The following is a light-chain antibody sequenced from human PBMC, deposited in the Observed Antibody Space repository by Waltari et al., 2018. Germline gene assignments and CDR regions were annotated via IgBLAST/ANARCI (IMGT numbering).Light chain of an antibody. V-gene: IGKV2-28*01. J-gene: IGKJ5*01. CDR2: LGS. CDR3: MEGLQSVT. Sequence: EIVMTQSPLSLPVTPREPASISCRSSQSLLENNGYNYLDWYVQKPGQSPQILIYLGSNRASGVPDRFSGSGSGTDFTLKISRVEAEDAGVYYCMEGLQSVTFGQGTRLEIK. CDR1: QSLLENNGYNY.